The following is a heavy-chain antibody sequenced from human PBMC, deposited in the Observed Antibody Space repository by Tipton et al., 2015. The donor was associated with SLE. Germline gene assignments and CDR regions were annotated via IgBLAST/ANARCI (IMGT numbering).Heavy chain of an antibody. J-gene: IGHJ4*02. V-gene: IGHV3-49*03. CDR1: GFSFGDYA. CDR3: TRASYSGYDYSFDY. CDR2: IRSKAYGGTT. D-gene: IGHD5-12*01. Sequence: SLRLSCTASGFSFGDYALSWFRQAPGKRLEWVGFIRSKAYGGTTEYAASVKGRFTSSRDDSKSIAYLQMTSLKTEDTAVYYCTRASYSGYDYSFDYWGRGTLVPVSS.